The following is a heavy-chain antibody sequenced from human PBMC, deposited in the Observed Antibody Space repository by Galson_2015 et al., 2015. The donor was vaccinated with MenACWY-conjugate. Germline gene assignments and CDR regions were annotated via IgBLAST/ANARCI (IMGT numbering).Heavy chain of an antibody. Sequence: QSGAEVKKPGESLKISCRGSGYNFSKYWIGRVRLMPGKGLEWMGLIWPGDSSTRYNPSFQGQVTMSADKSTSTAYLEWSSLKASDTAMYYCARHGLSAWSTWFDPWGQGTLVTVSS. D-gene: IGHD2-8*02. CDR2: IWPGDSST. V-gene: IGHV5-51*01. J-gene: IGHJ5*02. CDR1: GYNFSKYW. CDR3: ARHGLSAWSTWFDP.